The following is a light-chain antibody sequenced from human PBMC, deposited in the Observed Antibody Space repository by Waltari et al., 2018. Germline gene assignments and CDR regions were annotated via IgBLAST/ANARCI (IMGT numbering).Light chain of an antibody. CDR3: QHYYNFPWT. CDR2: GAS. CDR1: QGISTY. Sequence: VIWMTQSPSLLSASPGDRVTITCRMSQGISTYLAWYQQKPGRAPALLIYGASILHSGVPSRFRGSGSGTDFTLTISSLQSEDVATYYCQHYYNFPWTFGQGTKVEIK. J-gene: IGKJ1*01. V-gene: IGKV1D-8*03.